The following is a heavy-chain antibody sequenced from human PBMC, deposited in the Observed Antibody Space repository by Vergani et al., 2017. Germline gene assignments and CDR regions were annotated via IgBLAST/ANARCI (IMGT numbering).Heavy chain of an antibody. Sequence: QVQLQESGPGLVKPSGTLSLTCAVSGGSISSSNWWSWVRQPPGKGLEWIGEIYHSGSTIYNPSLKSRVTISVDKSKRQFSLKLSSVTAADTAVYYCARSTYDFWSGYSSSYYMDVWGKGTTVTVSS. V-gene: IGHV4-4*02. CDR1: GGSISSSNW. D-gene: IGHD3-3*01. CDR3: ARSTYDFWSGYSSSYYMDV. J-gene: IGHJ6*03. CDR2: IYHSGST.